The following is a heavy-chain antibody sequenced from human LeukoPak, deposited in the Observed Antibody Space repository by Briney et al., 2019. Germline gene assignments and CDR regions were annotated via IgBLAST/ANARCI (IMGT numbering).Heavy chain of an antibody. D-gene: IGHD2-2*01. CDR2: IRYDGSNK. V-gene: IGHV3-30*02. J-gene: IGHJ4*02. CDR1: GFTFSSYG. CDR3: AKGGVVPAAMPWYFDY. Sequence: GGSLRLSCAASGFTFSSYGMHWVRQAPGKGLEWVAFIRYDGSNKYYADSVKGRFTISRDNSKNTLYLQMNSLRAEDTAVYYCAKGGVVPAAMPWYFDYWGRGTLVTVSS.